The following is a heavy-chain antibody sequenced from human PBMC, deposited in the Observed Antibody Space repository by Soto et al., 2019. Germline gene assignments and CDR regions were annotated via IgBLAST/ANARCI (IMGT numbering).Heavy chain of an antibody. CDR3: ARAGTTMVRGVISGWFDP. Sequence: QVQLQESGPGLVKPSETLSLTCTVSGGSISSYYWSWIRQPPGKGLEWIGYIYYSGSTNYNPSLKSRVTISVDTSKTQFSLKLSSVTAADTAVYYCARAGTTMVRGVISGWFDPWGQGTLVTVSS. CDR1: GGSISSYY. CDR2: IYYSGST. D-gene: IGHD3-10*01. J-gene: IGHJ5*02. V-gene: IGHV4-59*01.